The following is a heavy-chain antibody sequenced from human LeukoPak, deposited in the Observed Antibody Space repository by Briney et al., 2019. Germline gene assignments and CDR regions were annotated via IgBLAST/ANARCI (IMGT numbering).Heavy chain of an antibody. CDR3: GRRGRIFGVVMDWCDP. D-gene: IGHD3-3*02. V-gene: IGHV4-59*08. Sequence: SETLSLTCTVSGGSISSYYWSWIRQPPGKGLEWLGYIYYSGSTNYNPSLKSRVTISVDTSKNQFSLKLSSVTAADAAVYYGGRRGRIFGVVMDWCDPWGEGTLVSVSS. J-gene: IGHJ5*02. CDR2: IYYSGST. CDR1: GGSISSYY.